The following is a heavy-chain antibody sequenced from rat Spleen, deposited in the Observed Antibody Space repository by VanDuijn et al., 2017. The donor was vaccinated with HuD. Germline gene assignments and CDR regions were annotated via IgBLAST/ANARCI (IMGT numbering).Heavy chain of an antibody. CDR3: ARHYYDGSYYYWYFDF. J-gene: IGHJ1*01. D-gene: IGHD1-12*02. CDR1: GFTFSDYY. V-gene: IGHV5-7*01. Sequence: EVQLVESGGGLVQPGRSLKFSCVVSGFTFSDYYMAWVRQAPTKGLEWVATISYDGSSTYYRDSVKGRFTISRDNAKSTLYLQMDSLRSEDTATYYCARHYYDGSYYYWYFDFWGPGTMVTVSS. CDR2: ISYDGSST.